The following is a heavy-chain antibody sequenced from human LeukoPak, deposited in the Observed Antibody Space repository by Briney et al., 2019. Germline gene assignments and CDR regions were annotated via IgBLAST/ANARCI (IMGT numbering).Heavy chain of an antibody. CDR1: GGSISSYY. D-gene: IGHD2-15*01. J-gene: IGHJ5*02. V-gene: IGHV4-59*01. CDR3: ARGRREIVVVVAATRDFARFDP. Sequence: SETLSLTCTVSGGSISSYYWSWIRQPPGKGLEWIGYIYYSGSTNYNPSLKSRVTISVDTSKNQFSLKLSSVTAADTAVYYCARGRREIVVVVAATRDFARFDPWGQGTLVTVSS. CDR2: IYYSGST.